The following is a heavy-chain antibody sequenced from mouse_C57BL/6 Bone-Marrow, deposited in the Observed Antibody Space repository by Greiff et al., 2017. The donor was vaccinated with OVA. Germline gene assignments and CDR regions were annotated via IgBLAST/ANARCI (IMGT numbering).Heavy chain of an antibody. J-gene: IGHJ3*01. V-gene: IGHV1-22*01. D-gene: IGHD3-3*01. CDR2: INPNNGGT. CDR1: GYTFTDYN. CDR3: ARCRGKLWAWFAY. Sequence: EVQLQQSGPELVKPGASVKMSCKASGYTFTDYNMHWVKQSHGKSLEWIGYINPNNGGTSYNQKFKGKATLTVNKSSSTAYMELRSLTSEDSAVYYCARCRGKLWAWFAYWGQGTLVTVSA.